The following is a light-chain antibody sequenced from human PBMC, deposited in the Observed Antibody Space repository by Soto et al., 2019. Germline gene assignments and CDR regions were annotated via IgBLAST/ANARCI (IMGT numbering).Light chain of an antibody. CDR3: QSYESSLSGWV. CDR1: SSNIGAGYD. CDR2: ANN. J-gene: IGLJ3*02. Sequence: QSVLTQPPSVSGAPGQRVTISRTGSSSNIGAGYDVHWYQQLPGTAPKLLIYANNNRPSGVPDRFSASRSATSASLAITGLQAEDEADYYCQSYESSLSGWVFGGGTQLTVL. V-gene: IGLV1-40*01.